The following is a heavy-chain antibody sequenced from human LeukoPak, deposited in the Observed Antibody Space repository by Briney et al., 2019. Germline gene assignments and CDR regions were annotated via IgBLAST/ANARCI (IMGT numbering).Heavy chain of an antibody. V-gene: IGHV1-46*01. Sequence: ASVKVSCKASGYTLTSYYMHWVRQAPGQGLEWMGIINPSGGSTSYAQKFQGRVTMTRDMSTSTVYMELSSLRSEDTAVYYCARISAAAAGPAYFDYWGQGTLVTVSS. J-gene: IGHJ4*02. D-gene: IGHD6-13*01. CDR2: INPSGGST. CDR3: ARISAAAAGPAYFDY. CDR1: GYTLTSYY.